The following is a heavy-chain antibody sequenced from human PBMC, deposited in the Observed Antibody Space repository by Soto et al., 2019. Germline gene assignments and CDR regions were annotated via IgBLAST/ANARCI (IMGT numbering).Heavy chain of an antibody. V-gene: IGHV4-30-4*01. CDR1: GVSISSGHFY. CDR3: ARDVLESTADYYYEY. Sequence: SLTCSVSGVSISSGHFYWSWIRQPPGKVLEWIGYIYHTGRSQYHPSLRGRVAFSMDTSKNQFSLELRSVTAADTATYYCARDVLESTADYYYEYWGEGSIVIVSA. D-gene: IGHD1-1*01. CDR2: IYHTGRS. J-gene: IGHJ4*02.